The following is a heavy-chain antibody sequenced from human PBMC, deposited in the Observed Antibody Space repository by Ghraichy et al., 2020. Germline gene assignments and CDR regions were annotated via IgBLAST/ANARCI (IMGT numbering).Heavy chain of an antibody. CDR2: ITSSSGTK. V-gene: IGHV3-48*02. D-gene: IGHD4-23*01. CDR3: ARGSSVVRFYYYDGLDV. Sequence: GGSLRLSCVGSGFTLSSDSMNWVRQSPGKGLEWVSYITSSSGTKMYADSVKGRFTISRDNAQNSLYLQMNSLRDEDTAVYYCARGSSVVRFYYYDGLDVCGQVTKVTVSS. J-gene: IGHJ6*02. CDR1: GFTLSSDS.